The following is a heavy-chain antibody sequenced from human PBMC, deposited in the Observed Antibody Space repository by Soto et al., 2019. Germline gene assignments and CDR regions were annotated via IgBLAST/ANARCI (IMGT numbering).Heavy chain of an antibody. CDR2: VNPSGGHT. J-gene: IGHJ4*02. D-gene: IGHD2-21*02. CDR3: ARGGHVVVVTAALDY. CDR1: GDTFTDYY. V-gene: IGHV1-46*01. Sequence: QVQLVQSGAEVKKPGASVKVSCKASGDTFTDYYIHWVRQAPGQGLEWMGTVNPSGGHTTYAQHFLGRMTMNRDTSTSTLYMELTSLTSEDTAVYYCARGGHVVVVTAALDYWGQGTLVTGSS.